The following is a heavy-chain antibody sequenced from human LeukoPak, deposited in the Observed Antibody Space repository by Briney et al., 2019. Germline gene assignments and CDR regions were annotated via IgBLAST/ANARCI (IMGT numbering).Heavy chain of an antibody. Sequence: SETLSLTCTVSGGSISSGNYYWTWIRQTAAKGLEWIGCIHTSESTNYNPSLESRVAISIDMSKNQFSLNWNSETAADTGVYYCVRDRAGDSFDIWGQGTMVTVSS. CDR3: VRDRAGDSFDI. J-gene: IGHJ3*02. D-gene: IGHD7-27*01. V-gene: IGHV4-61*02. CDR1: GGSISSGNYY. CDR2: IHTSEST.